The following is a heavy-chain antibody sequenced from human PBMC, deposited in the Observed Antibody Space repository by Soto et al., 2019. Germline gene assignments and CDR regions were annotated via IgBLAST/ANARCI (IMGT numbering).Heavy chain of an antibody. J-gene: IGHJ4*02. CDR1: GGSISSGGYS. V-gene: IGHV4-30-2*01. Sequence: SETLSLTCAVSGGSISSGGYSWSWIRQPPGKGLEWIGYIYHSGSTYYNPSLKSRVTISVDTSKNQFSLKLSSVTAADTAVYYCARANFKYYDSSGYYFYWGQGTLVTVSS. CDR3: ARANFKYYDSSGYYFY. CDR2: IYHSGST. D-gene: IGHD3-22*01.